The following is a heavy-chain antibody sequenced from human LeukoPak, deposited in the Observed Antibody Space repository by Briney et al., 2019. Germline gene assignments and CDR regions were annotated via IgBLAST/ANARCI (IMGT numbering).Heavy chain of an antibody. J-gene: IGHJ4*02. V-gene: IGHV3-23*01. Sequence: GGSLRLSCAVSGLTLSNYGMSWVRQAPGKGLEWVAGISGSGGSTNYADSVKGRFTIFRDNAKNTLYLQLHSLRAEDTAVYFCAKRGVVIRVILVGFHKEAYYFDSWGQGALVTVSS. CDR2: ISGSGGST. CDR1: GLTLSNYG. D-gene: IGHD3-22*01. CDR3: AKRGVVIRVILVGFHKEAYYFDS.